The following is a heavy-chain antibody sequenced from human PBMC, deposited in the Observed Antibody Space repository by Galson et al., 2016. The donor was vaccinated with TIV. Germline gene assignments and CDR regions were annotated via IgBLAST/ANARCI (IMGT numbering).Heavy chain of an antibody. V-gene: IGHV3-30*18. J-gene: IGHJ4*02. CDR3: AKDPRLYGDYFLHYFDY. CDR2: ISYDGSDQ. CDR1: GFTFSDYG. D-gene: IGHD4-17*01. Sequence: LRLSCAASGFTFSDYGMHWVRQAPGKGLEWVAVISYDGSDQYYAGSVKGRFTISRDNSKNTLYLQMDSLRSDDTAMYYCAKDPRLYGDYFLHYFDYWGQGTLVTVSS.